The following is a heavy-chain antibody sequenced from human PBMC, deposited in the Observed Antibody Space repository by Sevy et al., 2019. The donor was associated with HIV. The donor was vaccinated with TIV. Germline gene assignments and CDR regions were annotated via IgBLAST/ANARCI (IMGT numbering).Heavy chain of an antibody. CDR1: GASINTFY. V-gene: IGHV4-59*01. CDR2: IYYSGST. J-gene: IGHJ4*02. CDR3: ARGKYSYGYWREFDN. D-gene: IGHD5-18*01. Sequence: SETLSLTCTVSGASINTFYWSWIRQPPGKGLEWIGYIYYSGSTNYNPSLHSRVTISVDTSKNQFSLKLSSVTAADSAVYYCARGKYSYGYWREFDNWGQGTLVTVSS.